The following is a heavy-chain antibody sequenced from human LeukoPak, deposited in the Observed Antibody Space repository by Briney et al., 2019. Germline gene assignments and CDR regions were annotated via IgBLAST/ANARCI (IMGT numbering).Heavy chain of an antibody. D-gene: IGHD1-26*01. CDR2: IYTSGST. V-gene: IGHV4-61*02. J-gene: IGHJ6*03. Sequence: PSETLSLTCTVSGGSISSGSYYWSWIRQPAGKGLEWIGRIYTSGSTNYNPSLKSRVTISVDTSKNQFSLKLSSVTAADTAVYYCARDTRWELLLGYYYYMDVWGKGTTVTVSS. CDR1: GGSISSGSYY. CDR3: ARDTRWELLLGYYYYMDV.